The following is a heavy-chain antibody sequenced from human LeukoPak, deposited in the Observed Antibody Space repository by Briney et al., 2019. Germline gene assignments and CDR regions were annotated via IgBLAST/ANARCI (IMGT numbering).Heavy chain of an antibody. CDR2: IKPNSGGT. V-gene: IGHV1-2*02. CDR3: ARGDDVLTGNRDWFDP. J-gene: IGHJ5*02. D-gene: IGHD3-9*01. Sequence: GASVKVSCKASGYTFIRYYMHWVRQAPGQGLEWVGWIKPNSGGTNYAQKFQGRVSMTRDTSISTAYMEMSRLTSDDTAVYYCARGDDVLTGNRDWFDPWGQGTLVTVFS. CDR1: GYTFIRYY.